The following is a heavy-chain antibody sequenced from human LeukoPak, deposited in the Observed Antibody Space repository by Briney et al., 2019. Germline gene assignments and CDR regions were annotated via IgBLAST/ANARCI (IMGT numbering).Heavy chain of an antibody. CDR3: ARGGPMIVVVITKAYYFDY. Sequence: SETLSLTCAVYGGSFSGYYWSWIRQPPGKGLGWIGEINHSGSTNYNPSLKSRVTISVDTSKNQFSLKLSSVTAADTAVYYCARGGPMIVVVITKAYYFDYWGQGTLVTVSS. D-gene: IGHD3-22*01. J-gene: IGHJ4*02. CDR2: INHSGST. V-gene: IGHV4-34*01. CDR1: GGSFSGYY.